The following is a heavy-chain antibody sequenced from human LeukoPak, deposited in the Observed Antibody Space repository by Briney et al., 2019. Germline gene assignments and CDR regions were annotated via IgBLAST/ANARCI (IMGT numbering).Heavy chain of an antibody. CDR1: GFTFSSYG. CDR2: IKQDGSEK. CDR3: AGDNGGPDDY. J-gene: IGHJ4*02. D-gene: IGHD3-16*01. V-gene: IGHV3-7*01. Sequence: GGSLRLSCAASGFTFSSYGMHWVRQAPGKGLEWVANIKQDGSEKYYVDSVKGRFTISRDNAKNSLYLQMNSLRAEDTAVYYCAGDNGGPDDYWGQGTLVTVSS.